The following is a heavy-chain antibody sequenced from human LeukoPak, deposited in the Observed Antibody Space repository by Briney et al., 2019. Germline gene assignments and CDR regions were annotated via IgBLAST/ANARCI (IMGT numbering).Heavy chain of an antibody. D-gene: IGHD6-19*01. CDR1: GFTFSSYE. Sequence: GGSLRLPCAASGFTFSSYEMNCVRQAPGKGLEWVSYISSSGDAIYYADSVEGRFTISRDDAKNSLYLQMNSLRAEDTAVYYCARGVLYSNGWYMRGYFDYWGQGTLVTVSS. J-gene: IGHJ4*02. V-gene: IGHV3-48*03. CDR2: ISSSGDAI. CDR3: ARGVLYSNGWYMRGYFDY.